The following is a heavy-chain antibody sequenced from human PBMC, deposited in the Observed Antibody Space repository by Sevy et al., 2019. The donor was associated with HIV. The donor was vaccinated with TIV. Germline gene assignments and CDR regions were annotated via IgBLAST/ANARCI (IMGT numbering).Heavy chain of an antibody. CDR3: TSSYYDYVWGSYRSNDY. Sequence: GGSLRLSCAASGFTFSNAWMSWVRQAPGKGLEWVGRIKSKTDGGTTDHAAPVKGRFTISRDDSKNTLYLQMNSLKTEDTAVYYCTSSYYDYVWGSYRSNDYWGQGTLVTVSS. J-gene: IGHJ4*02. V-gene: IGHV3-15*01. D-gene: IGHD3-16*02. CDR1: GFTFSNAW. CDR2: IKSKTDGGTT.